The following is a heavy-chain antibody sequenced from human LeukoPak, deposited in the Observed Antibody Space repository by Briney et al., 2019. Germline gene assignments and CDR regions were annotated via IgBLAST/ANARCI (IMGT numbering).Heavy chain of an antibody. J-gene: IGHJ4*01. V-gene: IGHV4-39*07. Sequence: SETLSLTCTVSGGSISSSKYYWGWIRQPPGKGLEWIGTIFNNGSTHYNPSLKSRVTISVDTSKNQFSLKLDSVTAADTAVYYCARLQATVTIHAYFDYWGQGTLVTVSS. CDR2: IFNNGST. CDR1: GGSISSSKYY. CDR3: ARLQATVTIHAYFDY. D-gene: IGHD4-17*01.